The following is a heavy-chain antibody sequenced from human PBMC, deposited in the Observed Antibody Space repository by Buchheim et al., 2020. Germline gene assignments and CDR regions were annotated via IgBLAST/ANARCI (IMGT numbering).Heavy chain of an antibody. J-gene: IGHJ5*02. CDR1: GGSFSGYY. V-gene: IGHV4-34*01. CDR2: INHSGST. Sequence: QVQLQQWGAGLLKPSETLSLTCAVYGGSFSGYYWSWIRQPPGKGLEWIGEINHSGSTNYNPSLKSRVTISVDTSKNQFSLKLSSVTAADTAVYYCARGLRIQLWFSWFDPWGQGTL. CDR3: ARGLRIQLWFSWFDP. D-gene: IGHD5-18*01.